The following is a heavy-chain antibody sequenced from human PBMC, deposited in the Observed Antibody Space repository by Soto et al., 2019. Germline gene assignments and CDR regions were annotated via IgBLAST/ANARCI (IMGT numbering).Heavy chain of an antibody. D-gene: IGHD1-1*01. CDR3: ARHGPLTNNWNQLNY. Sequence: QLQLQESGPGLVKPSETLSLTCTVSGGSISRSPYYWAWIRQPPGKGLQWVGNIYYNGNTFYNPSLKSRVTTSIDTSKSQFSLGLSSVTASDTAVYYCARHGPLTNNWNQLNYWGQGTLVTVSS. CDR2: IYYNGNT. CDR1: GGSISRSPYY. J-gene: IGHJ4*02. V-gene: IGHV4-39*01.